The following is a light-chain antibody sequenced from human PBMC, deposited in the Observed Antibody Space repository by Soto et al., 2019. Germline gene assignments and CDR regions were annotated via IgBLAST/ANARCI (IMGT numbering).Light chain of an antibody. CDR1: QTIDTN. CDR2: GAS. CDR3: QQYGSSPRT. Sequence: EIVMTQSPGTLSVSPGERATLSCRASQTIDTNLAWYQQKPGQAPRLLIYGASTRATGIPARFSASGSGTDFTLTISDVQPEDFAVYYCQQYGSSPRTFGQGTKVDIK. J-gene: IGKJ1*01. V-gene: IGKV3-15*01.